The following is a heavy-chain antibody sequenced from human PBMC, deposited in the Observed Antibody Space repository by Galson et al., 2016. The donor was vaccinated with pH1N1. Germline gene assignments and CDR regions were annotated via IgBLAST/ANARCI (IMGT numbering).Heavy chain of an antibody. CDR1: GFTFNKYA. CDR2: ISGSGRDT. D-gene: IGHD3-10*01. Sequence: LRLSCAASGFTFNKYAMTWVRQAPGKGPEWVSAISGSGRDTYYADAVRGRFTISRDNAQNSLYLHMHSLRAEDTAVYYCARDHFGWAFDVWGQGTMVTVSP. CDR3: ARDHFGWAFDV. V-gene: IGHV3-23*01. J-gene: IGHJ3*01.